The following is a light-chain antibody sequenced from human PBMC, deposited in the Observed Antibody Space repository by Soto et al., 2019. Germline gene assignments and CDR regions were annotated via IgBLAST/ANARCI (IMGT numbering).Light chain of an antibody. Sequence: QSALTQPPSASGFPGQSVTISCTGTSSDVGYYDYVSWYQQHPGKAPKLVIYEVTKRPSGVPDRVSASKSGNTASLTVSGLRAEDEADYYCSSYAGSNHFVFGSGNKVNV. CDR2: EVT. J-gene: IGLJ1*01. V-gene: IGLV2-8*01. CDR3: SSYAGSNHFV. CDR1: SSDVGYYDY.